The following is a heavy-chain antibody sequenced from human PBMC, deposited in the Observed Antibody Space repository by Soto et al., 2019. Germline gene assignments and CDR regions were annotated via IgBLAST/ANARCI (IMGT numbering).Heavy chain of an antibody. V-gene: IGHV4-30-2*01. J-gene: IGHJ5*02. CDR2: IYHSGST. Sequence: QLQLQESGSGLVKPSQTLSLTCAVSGGSISSGGYSWSWIRQPPGKGLEWIGYIYHSGSTYYNPSLKSRVTISVDRSKNQFSLKLSSVTAADTAVYYCARAGYYYDSSGPNNWFDPWGQGTLVTVSS. CDR3: ARAGYYYDSSGPNNWFDP. D-gene: IGHD3-22*01. CDR1: GGSISSGGYS.